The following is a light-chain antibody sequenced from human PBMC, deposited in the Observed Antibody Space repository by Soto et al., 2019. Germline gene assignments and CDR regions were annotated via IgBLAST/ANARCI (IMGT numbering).Light chain of an antibody. Sequence: QSVLTQSHSASASLGASVKLTCTLSSGHNSYAIAWHQQQPGKGPRYLMKLNSDGSHTRGDGIPERFSGSSSGAERYLTISSLQSEDEADYYCQTWDTGAHRIFGGGTKLTVL. CDR3: QTWDTGAHRI. CDR1: SGHNSYA. CDR2: LNSDGSH. V-gene: IGLV4-69*01. J-gene: IGLJ2*01.